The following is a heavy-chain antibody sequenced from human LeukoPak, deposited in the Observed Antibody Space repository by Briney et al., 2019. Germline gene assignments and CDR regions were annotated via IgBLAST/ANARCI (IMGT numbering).Heavy chain of an antibody. Sequence: SETLSLTYTVSGGSISSTSYYWGWIRQPPGKGLEWIGSIYYSGSTYYNPSLKSRVTISVDTSKNQFSLKLSSVTAADTVVYYCARVKNYYDSSVYRSNAFDIWAKGQWSPSLQ. D-gene: IGHD3-22*01. J-gene: IGHJ3*02. V-gene: IGHV4-39*01. CDR1: GGSISSTSYY. CDR3: ARVKNYYDSSVYRSNAFDI. CDR2: IYYSGST.